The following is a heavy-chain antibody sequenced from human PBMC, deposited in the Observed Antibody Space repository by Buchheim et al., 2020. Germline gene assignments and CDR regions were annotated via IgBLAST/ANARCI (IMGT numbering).Heavy chain of an antibody. Sequence: QVQLVESGGGVVQPGRSLRLSCAASGFTFSSYGMHWVRQAPGKGLEWVAVISYDGSNKYYADSVKGRFTISRDNSKNTRYLQMNSLRAEDTAVYYCAKAKGWYYYYYGMDVWGQGTT. CDR2: ISYDGSNK. CDR3: AKAKGWYYYYYGMDV. J-gene: IGHJ6*02. V-gene: IGHV3-30*18. CDR1: GFTFSSYG.